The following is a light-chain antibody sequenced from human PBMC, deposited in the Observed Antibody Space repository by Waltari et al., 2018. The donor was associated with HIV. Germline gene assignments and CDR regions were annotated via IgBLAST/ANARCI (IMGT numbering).Light chain of an antibody. J-gene: IGLJ2*01. V-gene: IGLV3-1*01. CDR3: QTWDSSTVI. CDR1: QLGAKY. Sequence: SYELTQPPSVSVSPGQTTSIPCYGDQLGAKYVCWYHQRPGQSPLLGNYQDTTRAPGISERCSGSNSGNTATLTIRGTQALDEGDYYCQTWDSSTVIFGGGTKLTVL. CDR2: QDT.